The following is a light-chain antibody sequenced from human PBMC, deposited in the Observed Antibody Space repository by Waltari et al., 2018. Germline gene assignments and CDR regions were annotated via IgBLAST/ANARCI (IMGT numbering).Light chain of an antibody. V-gene: IGKV3-15*01. CDR1: QSVSSR. CDR2: GVS. Sequence: EIVLTQSPATLSASPGERATLSCRASQSVSSRLAWYQQKPDRAPRLLIFGVSTRATGIPARFSGSGSGTDFTLTISSLQSEDFAVYYCQQYDNWPPRFGQGTKVEIK. CDR3: QQYDNWPPR. J-gene: IGKJ1*01.